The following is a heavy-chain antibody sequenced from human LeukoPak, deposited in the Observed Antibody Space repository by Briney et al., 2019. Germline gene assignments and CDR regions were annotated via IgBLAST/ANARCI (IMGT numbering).Heavy chain of an antibody. V-gene: IGHV3-33*01. D-gene: IGHD3-16*02. Sequence: PGRSLRLSCAASGFTFSSYGMHWVRQAPGKGLEWVAVIWYDGSNKYYADSVKGRFTIYRDNSKNTLYLQMNSLRAEDTAVYYCARDGVENYDYVWGSYRRDAFDIWGQGTMVTVSS. CDR1: GFTFSSYG. CDR3: ARDGVENYDYVWGSYRRDAFDI. J-gene: IGHJ3*02. CDR2: IWYDGSNK.